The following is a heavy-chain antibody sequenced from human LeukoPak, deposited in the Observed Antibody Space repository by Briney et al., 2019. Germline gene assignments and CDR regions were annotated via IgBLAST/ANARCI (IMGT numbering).Heavy chain of an antibody. V-gene: IGHV1-69*05. CDR3: ARELSGYDFAYYYYYMDV. D-gene: IGHD5-12*01. CDR1: GGTFSSYA. Sequence: GASVKVSCKASGGTFSSYAISWVRQAPGQGLEWMGGIIPIFGTANYAQKLQGRVTMTTDTSTSTAYMELRSLRSDDTAVYYCARELSGYDFAYYYYYMDVWGKGTTVTISS. CDR2: IIPIFGTA. J-gene: IGHJ6*03.